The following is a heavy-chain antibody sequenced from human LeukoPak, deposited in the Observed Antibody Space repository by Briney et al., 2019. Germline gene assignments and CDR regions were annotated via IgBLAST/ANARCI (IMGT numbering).Heavy chain of an antibody. D-gene: IGHD4-23*01. J-gene: IGHJ3*02. CDR1: GFTFDDYT. V-gene: IGHV3-43*01. CDR2: ISWDGGST. CDR3: AKDLRLLRWAPYFDAFDI. Sequence: GGSLRLSCAASGFTFDDYTMHWVRQAPGKGLEWVSLISWDGGSTYYADSVKGRFTISRDNSKNSLYLQMNSLRTEDTALYYCAKDLRLLRWAPYFDAFDIWGQGTMVTVSS.